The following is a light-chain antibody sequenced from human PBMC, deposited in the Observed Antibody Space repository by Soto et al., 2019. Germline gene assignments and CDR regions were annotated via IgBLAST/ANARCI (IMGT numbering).Light chain of an antibody. CDR3: QQYDNWPSLT. CDR2: GAS. J-gene: IGKJ4*01. Sequence: EIVLTQSPATLSLSPGERATLSCRASQSVSSYLLWYQQKPGQTPRLLIYGASTRATGIPATFSGSGSGTEFTLTISSLQSEDFAIYYCQQYDNWPSLTFGGGTKVDIK. V-gene: IGKV3-15*01. CDR1: QSVSSY.